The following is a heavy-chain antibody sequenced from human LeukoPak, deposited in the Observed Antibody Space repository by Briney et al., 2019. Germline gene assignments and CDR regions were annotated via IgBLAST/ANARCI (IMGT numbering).Heavy chain of an antibody. J-gene: IGHJ4*02. CDR2: IIPIFGTA. V-gene: IGHV1-69*05. Sequence: SVKVSCKATGDTFIDFSISWVRQAPGQGLEWMGGIIPIFGTANYAQKFQGRVTITTDESTSTAYMELSSLRSEDTAVYYCARGSLRAFPEYCSSTSCPEPFDYWGQGTLVTVFS. CDR1: GDTFIDFS. D-gene: IGHD2-2*01. CDR3: ARGSLRAFPEYCSSTSCPEPFDY.